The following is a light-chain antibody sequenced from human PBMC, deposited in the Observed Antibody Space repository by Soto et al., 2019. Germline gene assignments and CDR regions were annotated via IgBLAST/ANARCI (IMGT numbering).Light chain of an antibody. Sequence: AIQVTQSPSSLSASVGDRVTITCRASQDIRGALAWYQQKPGKAPKLLIFDVSTLETGVPARFSGGGSGTEFTLTISSLQPEDYGTYFCQQFNSYPIIFGHGTRLAIK. CDR2: DVS. CDR1: QDIRGA. CDR3: QQFNSYPII. V-gene: IGKV1-13*02. J-gene: IGKJ5*01.